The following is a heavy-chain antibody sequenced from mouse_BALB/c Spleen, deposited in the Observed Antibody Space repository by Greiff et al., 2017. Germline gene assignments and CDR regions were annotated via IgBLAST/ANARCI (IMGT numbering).Heavy chain of an antibody. J-gene: IGHJ3*01. CDR2: IWTGGGT. Sequence: QVQLQQSGPGLVAPSQCLSITCTVSGFSLTSYDISWIRQPPGKGLEWLGVIWTGGGTNYNSAFMSRLSISKDNSKSQVFLKMNSLQTDDTAIYYSVRDRNYGSSYWFAYWGQGTLVTVSA. V-gene: IGHV2-9-2*01. CDR3: VRDRNYGSSYWFAY. D-gene: IGHD1-1*01. CDR1: GFSLTSYD.